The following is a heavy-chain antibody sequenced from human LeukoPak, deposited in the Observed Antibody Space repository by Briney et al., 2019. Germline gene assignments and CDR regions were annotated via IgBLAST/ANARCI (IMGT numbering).Heavy chain of an antibody. V-gene: IGHV3-23*01. Sequence: PGGSLRLSCSASGFTFSSYAMSWVRQAPGKGLEWVSAISGSGGSTYYADSVKGRFTISRDNSKNMLYLQMNSLRAEDTAVYYCAKDELLLYMEYFDYWGQGTLVTVSS. CDR1: GFTFSSYA. D-gene: IGHD1-26*01. CDR3: AKDELLLYMEYFDY. CDR2: ISGSGGST. J-gene: IGHJ4*02.